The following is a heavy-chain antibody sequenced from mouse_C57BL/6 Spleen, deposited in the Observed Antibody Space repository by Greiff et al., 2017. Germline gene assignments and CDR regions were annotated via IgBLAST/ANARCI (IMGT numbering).Heavy chain of an antibody. CDR3: TTEGSQDDYAMDY. CDR1: GFTITDYY. J-gene: IGHJ4*01. CDR2: IDPEDGDT. Sequence: EVQRVESGAELVRPGASVKLSCTASGFTITDYYMHWVQQRPEPGLEWIGRIDPEDGDTEYAPKFQGKATMTADTSSNTAYLQLSSLTSEDTAVDYWTTEGSQDDYAMDYGGQGTSVTGSS. V-gene: IGHV14-1*01. D-gene: IGHD3-1*01.